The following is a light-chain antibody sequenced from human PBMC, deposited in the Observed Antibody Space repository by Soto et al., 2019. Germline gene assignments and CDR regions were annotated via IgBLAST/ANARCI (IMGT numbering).Light chain of an antibody. J-gene: IGKJ2*01. CDR2: KVS. Sequence: DVVMTQSPLSLPVTLGQPASISCRSSQSLVSSNGNTYLNWFQQSPGQSPRRLVYKVSNRDSGVPDRFSGSGSGTDFTLNISRVEAEDVGVYYCMQGGHWPTFGQGTKLEIK. CDR3: MQGGHWPT. CDR1: QSLVSSNGNTY. V-gene: IGKV2-30*01.